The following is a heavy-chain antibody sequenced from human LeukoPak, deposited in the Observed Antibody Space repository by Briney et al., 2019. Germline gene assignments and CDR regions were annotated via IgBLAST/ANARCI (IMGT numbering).Heavy chain of an antibody. V-gene: IGHV4-59*08. CDR3: ARAGLNDYGASYYFDY. J-gene: IGHJ4*02. CDR1: GGSINSYY. D-gene: IGHD4-17*01. CDR2: IYYTGNT. Sequence: PSETLSLTCSVSGGSINSYYWSWIRQPPGKGLEWIGYIYYTGNTNYNPPLKSRVTISVDTSKNQFSLRLTSLTAADTAVYYCARAGLNDYGASYYFDYWGQGTLVTVSS.